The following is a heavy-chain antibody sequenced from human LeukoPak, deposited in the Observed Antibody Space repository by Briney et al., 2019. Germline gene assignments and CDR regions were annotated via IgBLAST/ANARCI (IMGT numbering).Heavy chain of an antibody. CDR2: ISDSGGST. CDR3: ANGLNVPDY. CDR1: GFTFSSYA. Sequence: GGSLSLSCAASGFTFSSYAMSWVRQAPGKGLEWVSSISDSGGSTYYADSVQGRFTISRDNSKNTVFLQMNSLRAEDTAIYYCANGLNVPDYWGQGTLVTVSS. J-gene: IGHJ4*02. V-gene: IGHV3-23*01. D-gene: IGHD3/OR15-3a*01.